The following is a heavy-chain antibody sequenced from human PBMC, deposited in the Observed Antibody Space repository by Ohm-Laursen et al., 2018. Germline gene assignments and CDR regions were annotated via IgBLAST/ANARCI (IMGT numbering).Heavy chain of an antibody. V-gene: IGHV3-74*01. CDR1: GFTFSSYW. CDR2: INGDGSTT. D-gene: IGHD6-25*01. CDR3: ARDTLGSSAY. J-gene: IGHJ4*02. Sequence: SLRPSCSASGFTFSSYWMHWVRQAPGKGLVWVSHINGDGSTTSYADSVKGRFTISRDNAKNTLYLQMNSLRAEDTAVYYCARDTLGSSAYWGQRTLVTVSS.